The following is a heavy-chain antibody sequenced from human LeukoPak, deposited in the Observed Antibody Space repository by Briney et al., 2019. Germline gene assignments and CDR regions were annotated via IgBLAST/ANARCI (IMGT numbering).Heavy chain of an antibody. CDR2: IWYDGSNK. J-gene: IGHJ2*01. CDR1: GFTFSSYG. V-gene: IGHV3-33*01. Sequence: PGGSLRLSCAASGFTFSSYGMHLVRQAPGKGLEWVAVIWYDGSNKYYADSVKGRFTISRDNSKNTLYLQMNSLRAEDTAVYYCARDLTVTRYFDLWGRGTLVTVSS. CDR3: ARDLTVTRYFDL. D-gene: IGHD4-17*01.